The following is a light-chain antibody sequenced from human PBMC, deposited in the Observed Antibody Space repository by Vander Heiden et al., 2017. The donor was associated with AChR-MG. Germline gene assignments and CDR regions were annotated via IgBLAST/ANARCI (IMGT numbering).Light chain of an antibody. V-gene: IGKV3-15*01. J-gene: IGKJ1*01. CDR3: QQYNNRPPWT. CDR2: GAS. CDR1: QGISAD. Sequence: EILMTQSPDTLSVSPGERATLSCRASQGISADLAWYQTRPGRAPRPPTNGASIRATDVPARLSGSGSGTELTLTISSLQSEDFAVYYCQQYNNRPPWTFGQGTKVEIK.